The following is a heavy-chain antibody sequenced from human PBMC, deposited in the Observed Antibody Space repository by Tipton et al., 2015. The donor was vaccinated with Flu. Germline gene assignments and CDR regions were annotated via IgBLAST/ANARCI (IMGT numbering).Heavy chain of an antibody. Sequence: VQLVQSGAEVKKPGASVKVSCKASGYTFTSYYMHWVRQAPGQGLEWMGIINPSGGSTSYAQKFQGRVTMTRDTSTSTVYMELGSLGSEDSAVYYWAIYLSPDYYGTGIRDYYGMDVGGQGTTVPVSS. D-gene: IGHD3-10*01. CDR2: INPSGGST. J-gene: IGHJ6*02. CDR3: AIYLSPDYYGTGIRDYYGMDV. CDR1: GYTFTSYY. V-gene: IGHV1-46*01.